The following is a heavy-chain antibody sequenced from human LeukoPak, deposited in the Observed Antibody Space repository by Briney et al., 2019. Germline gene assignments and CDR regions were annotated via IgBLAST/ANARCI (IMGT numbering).Heavy chain of an antibody. CDR1: GYTFTGYY. Sequence: ASVKVSCMASGYTFTGYYMHWVRQAPGQGLEWMGWINPNSGGTNYAQKFQGRVTMTRDTSISTAYMELSRLRSDDTAVYYCARVRGEYQLLWGENYFDYWGQGTLVTASS. V-gene: IGHV1-2*02. CDR2: INPNSGGT. CDR3: ARVRGEYQLLWGENYFDY. J-gene: IGHJ4*02. D-gene: IGHD2-2*01.